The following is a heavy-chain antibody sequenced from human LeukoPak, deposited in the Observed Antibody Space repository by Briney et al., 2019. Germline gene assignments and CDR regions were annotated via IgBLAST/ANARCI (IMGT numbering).Heavy chain of an antibody. Sequence: PGGSLRLSCAASGFTFSSYWMHWVRQAPGKGLVWVSRINSDGSSTSYADSVKGRFTISRDNAKNTLYLQMNSLRAEDTAVYYCARVKYYEHWAFDIWGQGTMVTVSS. CDR2: INSDGSST. V-gene: IGHV3-74*01. CDR1: GFTFSSYW. CDR3: ARVKYYEHWAFDI. D-gene: IGHD3-22*01. J-gene: IGHJ3*02.